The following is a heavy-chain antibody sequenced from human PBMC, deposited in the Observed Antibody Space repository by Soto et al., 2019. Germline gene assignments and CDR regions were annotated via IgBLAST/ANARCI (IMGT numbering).Heavy chain of an antibody. Sequence: EVQLVESGGGLVKPGGSLRLSCAASGFTFSNAWMNWVRQAPRKGLEWVGRIKNKTTAGTTDYAAPVKGRFTISRDDSKNTLYLQMNSLKTEDTAVYYCITDRELELRSGMDVWGQGTTVTVSS. CDR2: IKNKTTAGTT. V-gene: IGHV3-15*07. CDR3: ITDRELELRSGMDV. D-gene: IGHD1-7*01. CDR1: GFTFSNAW. J-gene: IGHJ6*02.